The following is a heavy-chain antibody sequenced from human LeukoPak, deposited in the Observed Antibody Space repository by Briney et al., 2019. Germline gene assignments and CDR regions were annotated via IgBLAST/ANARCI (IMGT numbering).Heavy chain of an antibody. CDR3: ARKSYYDSYQHAFDI. Sequence: GESPKISCKGSGYLFSTSWIAWVRQMPGEGLEWMGIVYPGDSGARYSPSFQGQVTMSADTSINTAYLQWSSLKASDTAIYYCARKSYYDSYQHAFDIWGQGTMVTVSS. CDR2: VYPGDSGA. D-gene: IGHD3-22*01. CDR1: GYLFSTSW. J-gene: IGHJ3*02. V-gene: IGHV5-51*01.